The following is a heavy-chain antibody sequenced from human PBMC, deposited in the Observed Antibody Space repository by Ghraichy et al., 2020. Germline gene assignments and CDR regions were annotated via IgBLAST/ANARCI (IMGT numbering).Heavy chain of an antibody. CDR2: IYYSGST. J-gene: IGHJ4*02. Sequence: SETLFLTCTVSGGSVSSGSYYWSWIRQPPGKGLEWIGYIYYSGSTNYNPSLKSRVTISVDTSKNQFSLKLSSVTAADTAVYYCARVDGIVGATGYWGQGTLVTVSS. V-gene: IGHV4-61*01. CDR1: GGSVSSGSYY. D-gene: IGHD1-26*01. CDR3: ARVDGIVGATGY.